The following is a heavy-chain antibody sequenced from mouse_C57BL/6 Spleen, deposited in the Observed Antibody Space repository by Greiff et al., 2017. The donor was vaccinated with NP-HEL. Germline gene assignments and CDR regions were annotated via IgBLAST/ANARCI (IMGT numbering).Heavy chain of an antibody. J-gene: IGHJ2*01. D-gene: IGHD2-3*01. Sequence: VMLVESGAELVRPGTSVKVSCKASGYAFTNYLIEWVKQRPGQGLEWIGVINPGSGGTNYNEKFKGKATLTADKSSSTAYMQLSSLTSEDSAVYFCARGSGWLPFDYWGQGTTLTVSS. V-gene: IGHV1-54*01. CDR1: GYAFTNYL. CDR2: INPGSGGT. CDR3: ARGSGWLPFDY.